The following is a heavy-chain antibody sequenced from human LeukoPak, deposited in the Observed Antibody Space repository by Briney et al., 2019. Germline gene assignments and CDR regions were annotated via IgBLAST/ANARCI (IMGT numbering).Heavy chain of an antibody. J-gene: IGHJ4*02. CDR2: ISTYSGNT. D-gene: IGHD2-21*02. V-gene: IGHV1-18*04. Sequence: ASVTVSCKASGYTFTSYYMHWVRQAPGQGLEWMGWISTYSGNTNYAQKLQGRITMTIETSTSTAYMELRSLRSDDTAVYYCARGGSRVVTYGNFDYWGQGTLVTVSS. CDR3: ARGGSRVVTYGNFDY. CDR1: GYTFTSYY.